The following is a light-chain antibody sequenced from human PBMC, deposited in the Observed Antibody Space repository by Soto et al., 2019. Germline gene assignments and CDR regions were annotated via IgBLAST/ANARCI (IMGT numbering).Light chain of an antibody. CDR2: AAS. CDR1: QGISTY. Sequence: DIQMTQSPSSLSASVGDRVTITCRASQGISTYLNWYLQKPGKAPKLLIYAASSLQSGVPSRFSGSGSETDFTLTISSLQPEDFATYYCQQYNSYPITFGQGTRLEIK. CDR3: QQYNSYPIT. V-gene: IGKV1-39*01. J-gene: IGKJ5*01.